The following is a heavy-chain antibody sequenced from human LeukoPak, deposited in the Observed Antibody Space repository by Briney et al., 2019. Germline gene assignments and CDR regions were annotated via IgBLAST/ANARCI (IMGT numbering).Heavy chain of an antibody. CDR3: AREFSTVGNFDY. CDR1: GFTFSRFS. V-gene: IGHV3-21*01. Sequence: GGSLRLSCATSGFTFSRFSMRWVRQTPGKGLEWVSSIYFTGNRISYADSVKGRFTISRDNANNSVYLQMNGLRAEDTAVYYCAREFSTVGNFDYWGQGTLVTVSS. D-gene: IGHD3-3*02. CDR2: IYFTGNRI. J-gene: IGHJ4*02.